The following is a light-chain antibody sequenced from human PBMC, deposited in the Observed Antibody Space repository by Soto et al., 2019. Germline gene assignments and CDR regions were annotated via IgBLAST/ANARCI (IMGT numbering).Light chain of an antibody. CDR2: GAS. CDR3: QRYNDWPPWT. CDR1: QSIGSN. V-gene: IGKV3-15*01. Sequence: EIVMTQSPATLSVSPGERATLFCRASQSIGSNLAWYQQKPGQAPRLLIHGASTRATGVPARFNGSGSGTDFTLSISSLQSDDFAVYYCQRYNDWPPWTFGPGTKVDIK. J-gene: IGKJ1*01.